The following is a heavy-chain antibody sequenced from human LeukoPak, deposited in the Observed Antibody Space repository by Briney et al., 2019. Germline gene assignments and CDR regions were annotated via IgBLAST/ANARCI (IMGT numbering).Heavy chain of an antibody. Sequence: SETLSLTCSLSGDSISSGVFYWSWIRQPAGKGLEGIGRIYTTWNTNYNPSLKSRVTMSIDTSENQFSLKLTSVTAADTAVYYCARGSFYRNSYYYYINVWGTGTTVTVSS. J-gene: IGHJ6*03. D-gene: IGHD5/OR15-5a*01. CDR1: GDSISSGVFY. CDR2: IYTTWNT. CDR3: ARGSFYRNSYYYYINV. V-gene: IGHV4-61*02.